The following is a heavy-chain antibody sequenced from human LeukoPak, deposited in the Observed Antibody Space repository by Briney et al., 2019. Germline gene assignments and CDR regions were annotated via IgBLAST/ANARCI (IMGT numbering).Heavy chain of an antibody. Sequence: SETLSLTCTVSVVSISSSGYYCGGSPQPPGKGLWCIVSIYYIGSTYYNPSLKSRVPISVDTSKNQFSLKLSSVTAADTAVYYCERHEIVVVPAAILCGWFDPWGQGTLVTVSS. D-gene: IGHD2-2*02. CDR2: IYYIGST. CDR3: ERHEIVVVPAAILCGWFDP. V-gene: IGHV4-39*01. J-gene: IGHJ5*02. CDR1: VVSISSSGYY.